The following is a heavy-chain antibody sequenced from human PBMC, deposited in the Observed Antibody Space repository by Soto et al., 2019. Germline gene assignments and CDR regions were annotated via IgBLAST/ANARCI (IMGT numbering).Heavy chain of an antibody. J-gene: IGHJ4*02. V-gene: IGHV3-33*01. D-gene: IGHD3-10*01. CDR3: ARDNRVRRIDE. CDR1: GFTFSLYG. CDR2: LWYDGIAT. Sequence: QVQLVQSGGGVVQPGKSLRLSCGASGFTFSLYGMHWVRQAPGRGLEWVSILWYDGIATYYGDYVKGRVTISKYASTNTLYMQMTSLTADDTAVYYFARDNRVRRIDEWCQGTLVTVSS.